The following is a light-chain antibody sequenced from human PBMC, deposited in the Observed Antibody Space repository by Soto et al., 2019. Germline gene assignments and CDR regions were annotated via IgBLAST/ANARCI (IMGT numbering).Light chain of an antibody. CDR1: QSVSSY. Sequence: EIVLTQSPATLSLSPGERATLSCRASQSVSSYLAWYQQTPGQAPRLLIYGASTRATDIPARFSGSGSGTEFTLTISSLQSEDFAVYYCQQYNYWPPVTFGGGTKVDIK. V-gene: IGKV3-15*01. CDR3: QQYNYWPPVT. J-gene: IGKJ4*01. CDR2: GAS.